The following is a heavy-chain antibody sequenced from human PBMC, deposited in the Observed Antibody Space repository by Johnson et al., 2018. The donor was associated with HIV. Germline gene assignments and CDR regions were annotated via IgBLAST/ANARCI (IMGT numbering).Heavy chain of an antibody. J-gene: IGHJ3*02. CDR2: LFSGGTT. CDR1: GFTVSSYY. D-gene: IGHD3-16*01. V-gene: IGHV3-66*01. CDR3: ARAMGGEAFDI. Sequence: VQLVESGGGLVQPGGSLRLSCAASGFTVSSYYMTWVRQAPGKGLEWVSVLFSGGTTYYADSVKGRFTISRDNSKNTLYLQMNSLRAEDTALYYCARAMGGEAFDIWGQGTMVTVSS.